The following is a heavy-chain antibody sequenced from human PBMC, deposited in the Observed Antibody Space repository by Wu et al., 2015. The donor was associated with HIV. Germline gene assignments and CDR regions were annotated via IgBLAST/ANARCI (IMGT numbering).Heavy chain of an antibody. CDR3: ARAHKPRVYYYYYMDI. J-gene: IGHJ6*03. Sequence: QVQLVQSGAEVKSLGLSEGLLQGFWIHLHHYDIHWVRQAPGQGLEWMGGIIPIFGTSNYTQKFQGRLTITTDESTSTVYMELSSLRSEDTAVYYCARAHKPRVYYYYYMDIWGKGTTVTVSS. CDR1: IHLHHYD. V-gene: IGHV1-69*01. CDR2: IIPIFGTS.